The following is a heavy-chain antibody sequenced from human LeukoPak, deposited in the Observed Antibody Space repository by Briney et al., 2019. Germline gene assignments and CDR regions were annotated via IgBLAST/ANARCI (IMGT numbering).Heavy chain of an antibody. CDR3: AREPRPVGATSFGYYFDY. CDR2: INPSGGTT. J-gene: IGHJ4*02. Sequence: GASVKVSCEASGYTFTSYYIHWVRQAPGQGLEWMGIINPSGGTTVYAQNFQGRVIMTRDAFTSTVHMDLSSLRSEDAAVYYCAREPRPVGATSFGYYFDYWGQGTLVTVSS. CDR1: GYTFTSYY. D-gene: IGHD1-26*01. V-gene: IGHV1-46*01.